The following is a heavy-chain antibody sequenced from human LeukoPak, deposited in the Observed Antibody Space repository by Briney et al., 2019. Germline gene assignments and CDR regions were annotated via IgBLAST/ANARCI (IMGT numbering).Heavy chain of an antibody. CDR2: IYYSSST. CDR1: GGSVSSGSCY. Sequence: PSATLSLTCTVSGGSVSSGSCYWSWIPPRTGKGLEWIGYIYYSSSTNYNPSLKRRVTISVDTSKNQFSLKLSSGTAADTSVYYCASYSSSWYYFDYWGQGTLVTVSS. V-gene: IGHV4-61*01. J-gene: IGHJ4*02. D-gene: IGHD6-13*01. CDR3: ASYSSSWYYFDY.